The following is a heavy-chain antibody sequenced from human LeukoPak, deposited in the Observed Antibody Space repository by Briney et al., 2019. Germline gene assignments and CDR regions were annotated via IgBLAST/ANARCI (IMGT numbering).Heavy chain of an antibody. Sequence: GGSLRLSCAASGFTFDDYAMHWVRQAPGKGLGWVSGISWNSGSIGYADSVKGRFTISRDNAKNSLYLQMNSLRAEDTALYYCAKDINSGWPGEYFQHWGQGTLVTVSS. J-gene: IGHJ1*01. CDR2: ISWNSGSI. D-gene: IGHD6-19*01. V-gene: IGHV3-9*01. CDR1: GFTFDDYA. CDR3: AKDINSGWPGEYFQH.